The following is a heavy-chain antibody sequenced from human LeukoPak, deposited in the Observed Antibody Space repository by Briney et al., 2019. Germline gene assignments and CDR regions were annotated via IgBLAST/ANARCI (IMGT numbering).Heavy chain of an antibody. Sequence: ALVKVSCKASGYTFTSYGISWVRQAPGQGLEWMGWISAYNGNTNYAQKLQGRVTMTTDTSTSTAYMELRSLRSDDTAVYYCARDLWNFYDDSGYNRDFDSWGQGTLVTVSS. D-gene: IGHD3-22*01. CDR3: ARDLWNFYDDSGYNRDFDS. V-gene: IGHV1-18*01. J-gene: IGHJ5*01. CDR2: ISAYNGNT. CDR1: GYTFTSYG.